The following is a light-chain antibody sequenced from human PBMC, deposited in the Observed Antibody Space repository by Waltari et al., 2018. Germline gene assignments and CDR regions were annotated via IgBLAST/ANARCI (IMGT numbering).Light chain of an antibody. CDR1: QDISNY. J-gene: IGKJ4*01. CDR2: DAS. CDR3: QQYDNLLT. Sequence: DIHLTQSPSSLSASVGARVTITCQASQDISNYLNWYQQKPGKAPKLLIYDASNLETGVPSRFSGSGSGTDFTFTISSLQPEDIATYYCQQYDNLLTFGGGTKVEIK. V-gene: IGKV1-33*01.